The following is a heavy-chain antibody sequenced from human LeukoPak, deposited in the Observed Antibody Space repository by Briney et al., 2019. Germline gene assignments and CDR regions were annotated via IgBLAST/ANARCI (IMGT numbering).Heavy chain of an antibody. V-gene: IGHV1-46*01. J-gene: IGHJ3*02. Sequence: ASVKVSCKASGYTFTSYYMHWVRQAPGQGLEWMGMINPSGGSTSYAQKFQGRVTMTRDTSTSTVYMELSSLRSEDTAVYYCARVGHDYGSPDGAFDIWGQGTMVTVSS. D-gene: IGHD4-17*01. CDR1: GYTFTSYY. CDR2: INPSGGST. CDR3: ARVGHDYGSPDGAFDI.